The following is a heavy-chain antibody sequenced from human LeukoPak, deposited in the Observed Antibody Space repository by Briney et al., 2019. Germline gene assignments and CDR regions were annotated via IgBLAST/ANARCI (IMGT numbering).Heavy chain of an antibody. Sequence: SQTLSLTCAVSGGSISSGGYSWSWIRQPPGKGLEWIGYIYHSGSTYYNPSLKSRVTISVDTSKNQFSLKLSSVTAADTAVYYCARAPVVRGVYFDYWGQGTLVTVSS. D-gene: IGHD3-10*01. J-gene: IGHJ4*02. CDR1: GGSISSGGYS. V-gene: IGHV4-30-2*05. CDR2: IYHSGST. CDR3: ARAPVVRGVYFDY.